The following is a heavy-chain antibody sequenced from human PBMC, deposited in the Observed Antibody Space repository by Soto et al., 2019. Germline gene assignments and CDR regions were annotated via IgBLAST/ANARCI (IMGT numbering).Heavy chain of an antibody. J-gene: IGHJ4*02. CDR2: ISYSGNT. Sequence: SETLSLTCTVSGASLSTTGFYCGWIRQSPGKGLEWIGSISYSGNTYYNPSLKSRVTMAIDMSKNQFSLRLTSVAAADTAVYYCARRHPAYPYDFWGQGILVTVSS. CDR1: GASLSTTGFY. V-gene: IGHV4-39*01. CDR3: ARRHPAYPYDF.